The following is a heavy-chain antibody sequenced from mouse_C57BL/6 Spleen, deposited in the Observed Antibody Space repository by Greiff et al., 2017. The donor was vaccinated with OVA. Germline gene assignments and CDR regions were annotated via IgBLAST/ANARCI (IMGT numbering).Heavy chain of an antibody. V-gene: IGHV1-64*01. Sequence: QVHVKQPGAELVKPGASVKLSCKASGYTFTSYWMHWVKQRPGQGLEWIGMIHPNSGSTNYNEKFKSKATLTVDKSSSTAYMQLSSLTSEDSAVYYCASQGAMDYWGQGTSVTVSS. J-gene: IGHJ4*01. CDR2: IHPNSGST. CDR1: GYTFTSYW. CDR3: ASQGAMDY. D-gene: IGHD3-2*02.